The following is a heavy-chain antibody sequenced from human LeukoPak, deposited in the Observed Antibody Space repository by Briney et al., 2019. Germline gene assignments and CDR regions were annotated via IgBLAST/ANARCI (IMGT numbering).Heavy chain of an antibody. D-gene: IGHD2/OR15-2a*01. Sequence: GGSLRLSCATSGFTLTNFAMHWVRQAPGKGLEYVSAMSSDGGTTYYANSVKGRFTMSRDKSKNAVYLQMGRLRPDDMAVYYCARGGSLSAYDSWGQGTLVTVSS. V-gene: IGHV3-64*01. CDR2: MSSDGGTT. CDR1: GFTLTNFA. J-gene: IGHJ4*02. CDR3: ARGGSLSAYDS.